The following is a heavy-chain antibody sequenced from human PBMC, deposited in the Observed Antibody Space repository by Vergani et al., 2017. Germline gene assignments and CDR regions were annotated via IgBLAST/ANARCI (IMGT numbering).Heavy chain of an antibody. V-gene: IGHV4-59*01. CDR1: GGSISSYY. Sequence: QVQLQESGPGLVKPSETLSLTCTVSGGSISSYYWSWIRQPPGKGLEWIGYIYYSGSTNYNPSLKSRVTISVDTSKNQFSLKLSSVTAADTAVYYCAREVWGNDYYYYYMDGWGKGP. D-gene: IGHD3-16*01. J-gene: IGHJ6*03. CDR3: AREVWGNDYYYYYMDG. CDR2: IYYSGST.